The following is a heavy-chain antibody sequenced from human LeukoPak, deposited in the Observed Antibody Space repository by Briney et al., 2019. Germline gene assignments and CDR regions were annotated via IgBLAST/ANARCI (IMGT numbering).Heavy chain of an antibody. CDR3: AIYSSSSVGDY. J-gene: IGHJ4*02. CDR2: INPSGGST. Sequence: ASVKVSCKACGYTFTSYYMHWVRQAPGQGLEWMGIINPSGGSTSYAQKFQGRVTMTRDMSTSTVYMELSSLRSEDTAVYYCAIYSSSSVGDYRGQGTLVTVSS. V-gene: IGHV1-46*01. CDR1: GYTFTSYY. D-gene: IGHD6-6*01.